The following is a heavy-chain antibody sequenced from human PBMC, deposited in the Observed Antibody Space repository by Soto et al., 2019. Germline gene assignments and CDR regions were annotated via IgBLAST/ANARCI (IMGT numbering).Heavy chain of an antibody. V-gene: IGHV3-23*01. J-gene: IGHJ4*02. D-gene: IGHD2-2*02. Sequence: WGSLRLSCAAFGFDFNKYAISCFRHSPFKGLQWVSSITSNGDSTYYADSVKGRFTTSRDNSKNTLYLQMNSLRADDTAVFYCAKDSPSYTTSPFYFDSWGQGTLVTVSS. CDR1: GFDFNKYA. CDR2: ITSNGDST. CDR3: AKDSPSYTTSPFYFDS.